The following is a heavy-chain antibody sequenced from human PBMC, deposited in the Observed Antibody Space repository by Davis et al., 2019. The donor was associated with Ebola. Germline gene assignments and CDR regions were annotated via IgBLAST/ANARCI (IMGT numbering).Heavy chain of an antibody. J-gene: IGHJ4*02. V-gene: IGHV3-9*01. CDR3: AKDQYSGYDTHTRGFDY. CDR2: ISWNSGSI. CDR1: GFTFDDYA. D-gene: IGHD5-12*01. Sequence: PGGTLRLSCAASGFTFDDYAMHWVRQAPGKGLEWVSGISWNSGSIGYADSVKGRFTISRDNAKNSLYLQMNSLRAEDTALYYCAKDQYSGYDTHTRGFDYWGQGTLVTVSS.